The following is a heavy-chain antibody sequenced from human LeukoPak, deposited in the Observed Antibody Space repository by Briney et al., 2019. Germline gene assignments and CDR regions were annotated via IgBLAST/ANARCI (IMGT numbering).Heavy chain of an antibody. V-gene: IGHV3-23*01. CDR3: AKPRFLHCYYYYMDV. Sequence: PGGSLRLSCAASGFTFSSYAMSWVRQAPGKGLEWVSAISGSGGSTYYADSVKGRFTISRDNSKNTLYLQMNSLRAEDTAVYYCAKPRFLHCYYYYMDVWGKGTTVTVSS. D-gene: IGHD3-3*01. J-gene: IGHJ6*03. CDR2: ISGSGGST. CDR1: GFTFSSYA.